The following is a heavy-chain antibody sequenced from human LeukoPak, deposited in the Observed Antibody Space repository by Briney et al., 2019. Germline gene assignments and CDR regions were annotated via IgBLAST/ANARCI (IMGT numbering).Heavy chain of an antibody. D-gene: IGHD4-17*01. V-gene: IGHV3-33*01. Sequence: GGSLRLSCAASGFTFSSYGMPWVRQAPGKGLEWVAVIWYDGSNKYYADSVKGRFTISRDNSKNTLYLQMNSLRAEDTAVYYCARDWGYGDYVHVFDYWGQGTLVTVSS. CDR2: IWYDGSNK. CDR1: GFTFSSYG. CDR3: ARDWGYGDYVHVFDY. J-gene: IGHJ4*02.